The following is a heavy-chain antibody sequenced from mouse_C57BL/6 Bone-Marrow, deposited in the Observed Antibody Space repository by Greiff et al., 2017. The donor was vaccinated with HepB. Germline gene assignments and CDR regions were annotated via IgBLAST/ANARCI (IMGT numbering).Heavy chain of an antibody. D-gene: IGHD1-1*01. J-gene: IGHJ4*01. CDR1: GFSLTSYG. Sequence: QVQLKQSGPGLVQPSQSLSITCTASGFSLTSYGVHWVRQSPGKGLEWLGVIWSGGSTDDNPAFISRLSISKDNSKSQVFFKMHSLQADDTAIYYCARNGDYDGSSYAMDYWGKGTTVTV. V-gene: IGHV2-2*01. CDR2: IWSGGST. CDR3: ARNGDYDGSSYAMDY.